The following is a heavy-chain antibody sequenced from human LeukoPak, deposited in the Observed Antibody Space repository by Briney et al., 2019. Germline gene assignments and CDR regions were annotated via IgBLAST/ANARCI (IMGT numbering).Heavy chain of an antibody. D-gene: IGHD6-13*01. CDR3: ATGELLGYSSSWYPISWFDP. CDR2: FDPEDGET. CDR1: GYTLTELS. Sequence: GASVKVSCKVSGYTLTELSMRWVRQAPGKGLEWMGGFDPEDGETIYAQKFQGRVTMTEDTSTDTAYMELSSLRSEDTAVYYCATGELLGYSSSWYPISWFDPWGQGTLVTVSS. J-gene: IGHJ5*02. V-gene: IGHV1-24*01.